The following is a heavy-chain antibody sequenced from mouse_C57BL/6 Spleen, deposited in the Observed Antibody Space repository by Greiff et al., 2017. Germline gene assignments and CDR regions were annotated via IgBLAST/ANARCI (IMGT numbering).Heavy chain of an antibody. Sequence: VQLQESGAELVKPGASVKISCKASGYAFSSYWMNWVKQRPGKGLEWIGQIYPGDGDPNYNGKFKGKATLTADKSSSTAYMQLSSLTSEDSAVYFCARPNYYGSSWFAYWGQGTLVTVSA. CDR1: GYAFSSYW. CDR3: ARPNYYGSSWFAY. V-gene: IGHV1-80*01. D-gene: IGHD1-1*01. J-gene: IGHJ3*01. CDR2: IYPGDGDP.